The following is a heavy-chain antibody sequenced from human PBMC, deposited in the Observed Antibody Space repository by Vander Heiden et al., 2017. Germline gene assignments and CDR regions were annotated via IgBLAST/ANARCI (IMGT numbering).Heavy chain of an antibody. J-gene: IGHJ6*02. CDR3: ARVRAIFGVGNYYYGMDV. CDR2: ISYDGSNK. D-gene: IGHD3-3*01. Sequence: QVQLVESGGGVVQPGRALRLSCAASGFTFSSYARHWDRQAPGKGLEWVAVISYDGSNKYYADSVKGRFTISRDNSKNTLYLQMNSLKAEDTAVYYCARVRAIFGVGNYYYGMDVWGQGTTVTVSS. CDR1: GFTFSSYA. V-gene: IGHV3-30-3*01.